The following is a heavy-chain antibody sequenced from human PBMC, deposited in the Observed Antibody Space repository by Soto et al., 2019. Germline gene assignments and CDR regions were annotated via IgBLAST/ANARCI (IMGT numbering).Heavy chain of an antibody. Sequence: PGGSLRFSCAASGFTFSSYSMNWVRQAPGKGLEWVSSISSSSSYIYYADSVKGRFTISRDNAKNSLYLQMNSLRAEDTAVYYCARDRVGTSSWYAGWFDPWGQGTLVTVSS. CDR2: ISSSSSYI. J-gene: IGHJ5*02. CDR3: ARDRVGTSSWYAGWFDP. V-gene: IGHV3-21*01. CDR1: GFTFSSYS. D-gene: IGHD6-13*01.